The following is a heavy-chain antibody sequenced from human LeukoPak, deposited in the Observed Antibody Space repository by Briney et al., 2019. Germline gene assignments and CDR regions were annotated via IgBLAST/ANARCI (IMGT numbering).Heavy chain of an antibody. Sequence: GGSLRLSCAASGFTFSSYSMNWVRQAPGEGLEWVSYISSSSGTIYYADSVKGRFTISRDNARNSLYLQMNSLRAEDTAVYYCARDRRSYGSDWYYFDYWGQGTLVTVSS. CDR1: GFTFSSYS. CDR3: ARDRRSYGSDWYYFDY. V-gene: IGHV3-48*01. CDR2: ISSSSGTI. J-gene: IGHJ4*02. D-gene: IGHD6-19*01.